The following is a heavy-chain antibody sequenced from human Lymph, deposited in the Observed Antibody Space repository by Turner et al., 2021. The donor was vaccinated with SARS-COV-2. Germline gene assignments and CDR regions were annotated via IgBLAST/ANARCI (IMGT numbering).Heavy chain of an antibody. V-gene: IGHV3-74*01. Sequence: EVPLVESGGGLVQPGGSLRLSCAASGFTFISYWMHWVRQAPGKGLVWVSRINSDGSSTSYADSVKGRFTISRDNAKNTLYLQMNSLRAEDTAVYYCARDGGYCSGGSCYSYDAFDIWGQGTMVTISS. CDR3: ARDGGYCSGGSCYSYDAFDI. CDR1: GFTFISYW. CDR2: INSDGSST. D-gene: IGHD2-15*01. J-gene: IGHJ3*02.